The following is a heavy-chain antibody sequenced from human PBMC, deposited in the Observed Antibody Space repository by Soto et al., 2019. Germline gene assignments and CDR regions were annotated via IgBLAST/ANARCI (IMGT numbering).Heavy chain of an antibody. D-gene: IGHD6-19*01. CDR3: ARDRLIAVTGLLHY. V-gene: IGHV1-18*01. CDR2: ISAYNGKT. CDR1: GYPFTSYG. J-gene: IGHJ4*02. Sequence: QVQLVQSGAEVKKPGASVKVSCKTSGYPFTSYGINWVRQAPGQGPEWMGWISAYNGKTSYTQKFQGRGTMTTDTATRTAYMELRSLRSDDTAVYYCARDRLIAVTGLLHYWGQGTLVTVSS.